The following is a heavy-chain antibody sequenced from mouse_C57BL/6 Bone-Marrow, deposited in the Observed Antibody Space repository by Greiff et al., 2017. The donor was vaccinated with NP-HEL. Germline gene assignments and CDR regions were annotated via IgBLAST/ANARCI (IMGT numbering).Heavy chain of an antibody. V-gene: IGHV1-4*01. CDR2: INPSSGYT. CDR3: ARWVYGNFFAY. D-gene: IGHD2-1*01. J-gene: IGHJ3*01. Sequence: QVQLPQSVPALFPPVASVTISCTASGYTFTIYSLHFFTHRPVPVLYWICYINPSSGYTKSNQLFKNKATLTADKSSSTAYMQLSSLTSEDSAVYYCARWVYGNFFAYWGQGTLVTVSA. CDR1: GYTFTIYS.